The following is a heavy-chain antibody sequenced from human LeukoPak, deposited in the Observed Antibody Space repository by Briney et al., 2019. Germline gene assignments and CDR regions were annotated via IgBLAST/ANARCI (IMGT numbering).Heavy chain of an antibody. CDR2: ISGSGGST. J-gene: IGHJ4*02. CDR1: GFTFSSYA. V-gene: IGHV3-23*01. CDR3: AKEMRWKSSIAAREFDY. Sequence: GSLRLSCAASGFTFSSYAMSWVRQAPGKGLEWVSAISGSGGSTYYADSVKGRFTISRDNSKNTLYLQMNSLRAEDTAVYYCAKEMRWKSSIAAREFDYWGQGTLVTVSS. D-gene: IGHD6-6*01.